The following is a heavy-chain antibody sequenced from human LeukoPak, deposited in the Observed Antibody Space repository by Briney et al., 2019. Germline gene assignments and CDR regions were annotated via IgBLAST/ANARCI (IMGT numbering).Heavy chain of an antibody. Sequence: GGSLRLSCAASGFTFSSYAMHWVRQAPGKGLEWVAFIWSDGRDAYYADSVKGRFTISRDNSKNTLYLQMNSLRAEDMAVYYCATDGAHYDIDYWGQGTLVTVSS. CDR1: GFTFSSYA. J-gene: IGHJ4*02. CDR3: ATDGAHYDIDY. D-gene: IGHD3-3*01. V-gene: IGHV3-33*08. CDR2: IWSDGRDA.